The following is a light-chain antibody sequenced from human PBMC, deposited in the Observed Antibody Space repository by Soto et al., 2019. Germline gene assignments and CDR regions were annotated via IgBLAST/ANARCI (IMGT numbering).Light chain of an antibody. CDR2: GAS. CDR3: QQYGSSLRLT. V-gene: IGKV3-20*01. Sequence: EIVLTQSPGTLSLSPGERATLSCRASQSVSSSYLAWYQQKPGQAPRLLIYGASSRATGIPDRFSGSGSGTDFTLTISRLEPEDFAVYYCQQYGSSLRLTFGGGTKVEIK. CDR1: QSVSSSY. J-gene: IGKJ4*01.